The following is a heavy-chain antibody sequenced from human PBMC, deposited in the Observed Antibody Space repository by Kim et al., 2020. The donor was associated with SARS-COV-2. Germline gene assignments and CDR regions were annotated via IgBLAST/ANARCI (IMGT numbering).Heavy chain of an antibody. CDR1: GFTFSSSA. CDR3: ARDANWGYYFDY. V-gene: IGHV3-30*04. J-gene: IGHJ4*02. CDR2: MSYDGKNK. Sequence: GGSLRLSCAASGFTFSSSAMHWVRQAPGKGLEWVAVMSYDGKNKYHADSVKGRFTISRDNSKNTLYLQLNSLRAEDTAVYYCARDANWGYYFDYWGQGTL. D-gene: IGHD7-27*01.